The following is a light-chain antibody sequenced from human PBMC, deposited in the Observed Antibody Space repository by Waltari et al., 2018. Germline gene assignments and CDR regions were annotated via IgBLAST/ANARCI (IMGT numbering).Light chain of an antibody. J-gene: IGKJ4*01. V-gene: IGKV1-39*01. CDR1: QSVGNY. CDR3: QQTYSAPRS. CDR2: AAS. Sequence: IQMTQSPSSLSASVGDRVTITCRASQSVGNYLNWYQQRPGQAPKVLIYAASTLQSGVPARFSGSGSGTDFTLTINSLQPEDLSIYYCQQTYSAPRSFGGGTKVEMK.